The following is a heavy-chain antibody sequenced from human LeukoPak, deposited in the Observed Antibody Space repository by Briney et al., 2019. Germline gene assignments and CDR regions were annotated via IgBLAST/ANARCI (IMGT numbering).Heavy chain of an antibody. CDR3: AREVPANWFDP. CDR2: IYYSGST. D-gene: IGHD2-2*01. CDR1: GGSISSYY. J-gene: IGHJ5*02. V-gene: IGHV4-59*01. Sequence: SETLSLTCTVSGGSISSYYWSWIRQPPGKGLEWIGYIYYSGSTNYNPSLKSRVTISVDTSKNQFSLKLSSVTAADTAVYYCAREVPANWFDPWGQGTLVTVSS.